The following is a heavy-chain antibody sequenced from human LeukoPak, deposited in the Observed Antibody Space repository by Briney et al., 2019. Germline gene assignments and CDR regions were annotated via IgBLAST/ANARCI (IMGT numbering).Heavy chain of an antibody. D-gene: IGHD3-10*01. J-gene: IGHJ6*04. CDR3: ARAFYGSGTYVPLDV. V-gene: IGHV3-23*01. Sequence: GGSLRLSCAASGFTFSSYAMSWVRQAPGKGLEWVSAISGSGGSTYYADSVKGRFTISRDNAKNSLYLQMNSLRAEDTALYYCARAFYGSGTYVPLDVWGKGTTVTVSS. CDR2: ISGSGGST. CDR1: GFTFSSYA.